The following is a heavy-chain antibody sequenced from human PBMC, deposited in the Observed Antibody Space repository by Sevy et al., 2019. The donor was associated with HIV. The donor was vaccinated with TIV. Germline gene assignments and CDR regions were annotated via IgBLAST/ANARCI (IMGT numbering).Heavy chain of an antibody. CDR3: ARDRGSSSWPFDY. D-gene: IGHD6-13*01. CDR2: TYYRSKWYN. Sequence: SQTLSLTCAISGDSVSSNSAVWNWIRQSPSRGLEWLGRTYYRSKWYNDYAESVKSRITINPDTSKNQFSLQLNSVNPEDTAVYYCARDRGSSSWPFDYWGQGTLVTVSS. J-gene: IGHJ4*02. V-gene: IGHV6-1*01. CDR1: GDSVSSNSAV.